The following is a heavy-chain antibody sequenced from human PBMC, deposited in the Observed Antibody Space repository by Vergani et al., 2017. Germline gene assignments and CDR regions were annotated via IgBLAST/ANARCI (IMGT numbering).Heavy chain of an antibody. CDR1: GFSVTDYY. V-gene: IGHV3-66*02. CDR2: IYTGERT. Sequence: EVQLVESGGGLAQPGTSLRLSCAGSGFSVTDYYMAWVRQAPGKGLEWVSVIYTGERTFYPKSVRGRFTVSRDRSTNTLYLQMHGLRPEDTALYYCAKGGAPDPNQCDLDVWGKGTTVTVSS. D-gene: IGHD2-21*02. CDR3: AKGGAPDPNQCDLDV. J-gene: IGHJ6*04.